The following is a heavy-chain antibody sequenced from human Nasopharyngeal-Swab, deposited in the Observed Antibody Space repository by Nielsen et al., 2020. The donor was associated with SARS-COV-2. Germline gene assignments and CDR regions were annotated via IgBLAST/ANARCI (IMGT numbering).Heavy chain of an antibody. CDR2: IGDKDHNYAT. CDR3: TTDFYFDY. J-gene: IGHJ4*02. CDR1: GFIFSASA. V-gene: IGHV3-73*01. Sequence: GESPKISCAASGFIFSASAMHWVRQAPGKGLEWLGRIGDKDHNYATTYGASVKGRFTISRDDSKNTAFLQMDSLKTEDTALYYCTTDFYFDYWGQGTLVTVSS.